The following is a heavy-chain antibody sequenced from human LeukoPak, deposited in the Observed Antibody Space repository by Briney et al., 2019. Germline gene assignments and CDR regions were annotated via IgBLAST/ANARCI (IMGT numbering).Heavy chain of an antibody. Sequence: GESLKISCQASGYTFTNYCIGLVRQMPGKGLEWKGTIYPGDSDTRYSPSFQGQVTISADKSISTAYLQWSSLRASDPAIYYCARRPASVGGGFDPWGQGTLVTVSS. CDR3: ARRPASVGGGFDP. CDR1: GYTFTNYC. CDR2: IYPGDSDT. D-gene: IGHD6-13*01. J-gene: IGHJ5*02. V-gene: IGHV5-51*01.